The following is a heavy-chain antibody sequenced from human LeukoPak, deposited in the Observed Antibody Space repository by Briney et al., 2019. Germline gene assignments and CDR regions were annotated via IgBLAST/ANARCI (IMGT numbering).Heavy chain of an antibody. CDR2: IRNKANNYAT. Sequence: GGSLRLSCAASGFTFSGSSVHWVRQTSGKGLEWVGRIRNKANNYATAYTASVKDRFTMSRDDSKDTAYLQMNSLKTEDTAVYYCASSGLSYYYMAVWAKGTTVTV. V-gene: IGHV3-73*01. CDR3: ASSGLSYYYMAV. CDR1: GFTFSGSS. J-gene: IGHJ6*03.